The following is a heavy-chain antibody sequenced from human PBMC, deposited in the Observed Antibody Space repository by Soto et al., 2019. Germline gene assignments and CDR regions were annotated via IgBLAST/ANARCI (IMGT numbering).Heavy chain of an antibody. D-gene: IGHD4-4*01. V-gene: IGHV4-31*03. CDR1: GDSIRDGGYY. CDR2: IYFTGKT. J-gene: IGHJ5*02. CDR3: AKDPSPQPIPAVTPGWFDP. Sequence: QANLQESGPGLVKPSETLSLTCTVSGDSIRDGGYYWAWIRQRPGKGLEWMGYIYFTGKTNYNPSIENRLTMSVDMPRRQLYLRLTSVTAADTAVYFCAKDPSPQPIPAVTPGWFDPWGQGISVTVSS.